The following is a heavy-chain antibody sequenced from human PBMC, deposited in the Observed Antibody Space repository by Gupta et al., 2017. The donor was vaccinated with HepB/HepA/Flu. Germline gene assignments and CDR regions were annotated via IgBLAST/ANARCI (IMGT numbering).Heavy chain of an antibody. V-gene: IGHV3-7*01. J-gene: IGHJ4*02. CDR3: SRTLDD. Sequence: EVQLVESGGALVQPGGSLRLSCAASGFTFSNHWMDWVRQAPGKGLEWVANIRQDGSDKYYVDSVKGRFTISRDNAKNSLYLQMNSLRVEDTAVYDCSRTLDDWGQGTLVTVSS. CDR2: IRQDGSDK. CDR1: GFTFSNHW.